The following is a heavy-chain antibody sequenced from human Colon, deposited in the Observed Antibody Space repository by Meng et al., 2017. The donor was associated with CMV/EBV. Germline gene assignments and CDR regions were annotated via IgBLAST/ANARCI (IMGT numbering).Heavy chain of an antibody. V-gene: IGHV3-9*01. CDR2: ISWNSGST. D-gene: IGHD5-18*01. Sequence: GGSLRLSCAASGFTFDDYAMHWVRQAPGKGLEWVSGISWNSGSTGYADSVKGRFTISRDNAKNSLYLQMNSLRAEDTAVYYCAASGYSYGSIFDYWGQGTLVTVSS. CDR1: GFTFDDYA. CDR3: AASGYSYGSIFDY. J-gene: IGHJ4*02.